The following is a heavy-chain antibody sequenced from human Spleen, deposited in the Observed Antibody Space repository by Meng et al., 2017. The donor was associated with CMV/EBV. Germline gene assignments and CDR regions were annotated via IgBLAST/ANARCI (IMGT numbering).Heavy chain of an antibody. CDR3: VRGGYCSVFTCPDGMDV. D-gene: IGHD2-15*01. Sequence: GESLKISCAASGFIFDDYGMNWVCQVSGKGLEWVSGINWNGDSTSYADSVKGRFTISRDNAKNSLYLQMNSLRAEDTALYYCVRGGYCSVFTCPDGMDVWGQGTTVTVSS. J-gene: IGHJ6*02. V-gene: IGHV3-20*04. CDR2: INWNGDST. CDR1: GFIFDDYG.